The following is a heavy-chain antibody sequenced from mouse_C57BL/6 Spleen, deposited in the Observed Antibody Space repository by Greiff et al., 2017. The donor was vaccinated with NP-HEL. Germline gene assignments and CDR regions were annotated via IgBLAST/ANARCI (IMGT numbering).Heavy chain of an antibody. J-gene: IGHJ2*01. CDR3: ARSGGNLYYFDY. Sequence: QVQLQQSGPELVKPGASVKISCKASGYAFSSSWMNWVKQRPGKGLEWIGRIYPGDGDTNYNGKFKGKATLTADKSSSTAYMQLSSLTSEDSAVYFCARSGGNLYYFDYWGQGTTLTVSS. D-gene: IGHD2-1*01. V-gene: IGHV1-82*01. CDR2: IYPGDGDT. CDR1: GYAFSSSW.